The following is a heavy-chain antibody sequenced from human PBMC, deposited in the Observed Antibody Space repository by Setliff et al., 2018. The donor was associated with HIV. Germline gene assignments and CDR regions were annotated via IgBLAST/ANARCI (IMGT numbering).Heavy chain of an antibody. J-gene: IGHJ4*02. V-gene: IGHV5-51*01. CDR2: IYPGDSDT. CDR3: ARHLIPGDPRYSSSWYY. CDR1: GYSFTSYW. Sequence: PGESLKISCKGSGYSFTSYWIGWVRQMPGKGLEWMWIIYPGDSDTRYSPSFQGQVTLSADKSISTAYLQWSSLKASDTAMYYCARHLIPGDPRYSSSWYYWGQGTLVTVSS. D-gene: IGHD6-13*01.